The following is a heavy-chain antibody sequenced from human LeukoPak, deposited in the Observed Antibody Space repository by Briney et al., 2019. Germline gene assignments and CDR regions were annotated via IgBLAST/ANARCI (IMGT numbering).Heavy chain of an antibody. CDR3: ATYQIGYNWNAD. Sequence: ASVKVSCKVSGYTLTELSMHWVRQAPGKGLEWMGGFDPEDGETIYAQKFQGRVTMTEDTSTDTAYMELSSLRSEDTAVYYCATYQIGYNWNADWGQGTQVTVSS. CDR1: GYTLTELS. V-gene: IGHV1-24*01. J-gene: IGHJ4*02. D-gene: IGHD1-1*01. CDR2: FDPEDGET.